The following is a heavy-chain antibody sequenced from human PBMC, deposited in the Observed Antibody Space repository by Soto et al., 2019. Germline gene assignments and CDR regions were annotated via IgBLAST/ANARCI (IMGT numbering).Heavy chain of an antibody. J-gene: IGHJ6*02. V-gene: IGHV4-59*01. Sequence: QVQMQESGPGLVKPSETLSLTCTVSGASINNYYCNWVRQPPGKGLEWIGSIHYSGTTHYNPSLESRVPISRDAARNQFSLRLRSVTAADAAVYYCAGDTYGLDVWGQGTTVTVSS. CDR1: GASINNYY. CDR3: AGDTYGLDV. CDR2: IHYSGTT.